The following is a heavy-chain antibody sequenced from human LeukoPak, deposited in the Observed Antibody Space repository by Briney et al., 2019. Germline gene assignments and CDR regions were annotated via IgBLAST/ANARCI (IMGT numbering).Heavy chain of an antibody. CDR3: ARGQHRLLWFGESTINYYYYYMDV. V-gene: IGHV3-30*04. CDR2: ISYDGSNK. CDR1: GFTFSSYA. D-gene: IGHD3-10*01. Sequence: GGSLRLSCAASGFTFSSYAMHWVHQAPGKGLEWVAVISYDGSNKYYADSVKGRFTISRDNSKNTLYLQMNSLRAEDTAVYYCARGQHRLLWFGESTINYYYYYMDVWGKGTTVTISS. J-gene: IGHJ6*03.